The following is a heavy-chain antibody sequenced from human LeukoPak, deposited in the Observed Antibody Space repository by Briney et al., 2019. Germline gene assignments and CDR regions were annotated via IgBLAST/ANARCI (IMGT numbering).Heavy chain of an antibody. CDR1: GYTFTSYG. V-gene: IGHV1-18*01. D-gene: IGHD3-9*01. J-gene: IGHJ6*03. Sequence: GASVKVSCKASGYTFTSYGITWVRQAPGQGLEWMGWISAYNGNTNYAQKLQGRVTMTTDTSTSTAYMELRSLRSDDTAVYYCARDVFDTLTGYLSGYYYYMDVWGKGTTVIVSS. CDR3: ARDVFDTLTGYLSGYYYYMDV. CDR2: ISAYNGNT.